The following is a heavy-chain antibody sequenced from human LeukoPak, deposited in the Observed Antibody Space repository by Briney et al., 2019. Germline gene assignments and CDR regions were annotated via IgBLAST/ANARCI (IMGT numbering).Heavy chain of an antibody. V-gene: IGHV4-39*01. Sequence: PSETLSLTCTVPGVSISSSSYSWGWIRQPPGKGLEWIGSIYYSGSTYYNPSLKSRVTISVDTSKNQFSLKLSPVTAADTAVYYCAARLDYYGSSGHPPWGQGTLVTVSS. D-gene: IGHD3-22*01. CDR1: GVSISSSSYS. CDR3: AARLDYYGSSGHPP. J-gene: IGHJ5*02. CDR2: IYYSGST.